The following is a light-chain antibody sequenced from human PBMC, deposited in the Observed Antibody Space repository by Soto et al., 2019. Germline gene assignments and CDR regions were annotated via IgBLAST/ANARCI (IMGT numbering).Light chain of an antibody. Sequence: ENVLTQSPGTLSLSPGERATLSCRASQSVTNNFFAWYLQKPGQAPRLLIYGVSSRATGIPDRFSGSGSGTDFTLTISRLEPEDFVVYYCQQYSTLPHTFGQGTNLEVK. CDR3: QQYSTLPHT. J-gene: IGKJ2*01. V-gene: IGKV3-20*01. CDR2: GVS. CDR1: QSVTNNF.